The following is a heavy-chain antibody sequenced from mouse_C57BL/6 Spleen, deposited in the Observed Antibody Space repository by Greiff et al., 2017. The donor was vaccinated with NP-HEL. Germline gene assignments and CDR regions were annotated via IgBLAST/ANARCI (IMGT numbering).Heavy chain of an antibody. CDR1: GYTFTSYW. CDR3: ARGDYYGSSYSFDY. D-gene: IGHD1-1*01. V-gene: IGHV1-53*01. J-gene: IGHJ2*01. CDR2: INPSNGGT. Sequence: QVQLQQPGTELVKPGASVKLSCKASGYTFTSYWMHWVKQRPGQGLEWIGNINPSNGGTNYNEKFKSKAPLTVDKSSSTAYMQLISLTSEDSAVYYCARGDYYGSSYSFDYWGQGTTLTVSS.